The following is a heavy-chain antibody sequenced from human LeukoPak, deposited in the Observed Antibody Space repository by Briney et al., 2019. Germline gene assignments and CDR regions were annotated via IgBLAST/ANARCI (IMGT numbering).Heavy chain of an antibody. Sequence: SVKVSCKASGGTFSSYAISWVRQAPGQGLEWMGGIIPIFGTANYAQKFQGRVTITTDESTSTAYMELSSLRSEDTGVYYCARGKWELLRVLFDYWGQGTLVTVSS. CDR1: GGTFSSYA. J-gene: IGHJ4*02. D-gene: IGHD1-26*01. V-gene: IGHV1-69*05. CDR3: ARGKWELLRVLFDY. CDR2: IIPIFGTA.